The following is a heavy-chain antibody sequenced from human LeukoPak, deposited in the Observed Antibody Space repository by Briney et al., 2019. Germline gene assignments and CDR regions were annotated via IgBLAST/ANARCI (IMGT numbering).Heavy chain of an antibody. Sequence: AAVKVSCKASGYTFTSYEINWGRQAPGQGLEWMGWMNPNSGNTGYAQKFQGRVTMTRNTSISTAYMELSSLRSEDTAVYYCAREHLSGSYYRWEVYFDYWGQGTLVTVSS. CDR1: GYTFTSYE. J-gene: IGHJ4*02. CDR2: MNPNSGNT. D-gene: IGHD1-26*01. V-gene: IGHV1-8*01. CDR3: AREHLSGSYYRWEVYFDY.